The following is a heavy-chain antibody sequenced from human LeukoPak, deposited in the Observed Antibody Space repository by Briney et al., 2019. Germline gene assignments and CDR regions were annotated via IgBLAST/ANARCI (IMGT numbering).Heavy chain of an antibody. CDR1: GFSISDYW. D-gene: IGHD3-3*01. V-gene: IGHV3-7*01. Sequence: RAGGSLRLSCAASGFSISDYWMNWVRHAPGKGLEWVVNIKQDGSEEYYTASVRGRFTISRDKAKNSLYLQMNSLMAEDTAVYYCVIGHYDSSDWGQGTRVTVSS. CDR2: IKQDGSEE. J-gene: IGHJ4*02. CDR3: VIGHYDSSD.